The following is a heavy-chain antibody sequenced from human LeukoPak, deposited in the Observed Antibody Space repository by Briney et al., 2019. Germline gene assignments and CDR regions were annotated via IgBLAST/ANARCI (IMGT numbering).Heavy chain of an antibody. CDR3: AREGATEKDDYYYYMDV. CDR1: GFTFDDYA. J-gene: IGHJ6*03. Sequence: SLRLSCSASGFTFDDYAMHWVRQAPGKGLQWVSGISWNSRTIGYADSVKGRFTISRDNAKNSLYLQMNSLRAEDTALYYCAREGATEKDDYYYYMDVWGKGTTVTVSS. V-gene: IGHV3-9*01. D-gene: IGHD1-26*01. CDR2: ISWNSRTI.